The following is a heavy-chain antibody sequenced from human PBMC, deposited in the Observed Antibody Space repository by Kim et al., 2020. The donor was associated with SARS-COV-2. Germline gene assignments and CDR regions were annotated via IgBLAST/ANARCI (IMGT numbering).Heavy chain of an antibody. Sequence: SVKVSCKASGDIYSSYAIWWLRQASGQGLEWMGGISPIFGTANYAQKFQDRVTFTADESGSTAYMELSSLRSEDTAVYYCGSRRSDGYYYNGLDVWGQGTTVTVSS. CDR1: GDIYSSYA. D-gene: IGHD3-22*01. CDR3: GSRRSDGYYYNGLDV. V-gene: IGHV1-69*13. CDR2: ISPIFGTA. J-gene: IGHJ6*02.